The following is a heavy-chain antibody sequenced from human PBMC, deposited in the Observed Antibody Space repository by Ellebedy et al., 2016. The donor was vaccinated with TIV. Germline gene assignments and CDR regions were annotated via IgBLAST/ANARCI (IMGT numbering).Heavy chain of an antibody. V-gene: IGHV1-46*01. CDR3: AREGLGEMATLPIDY. Sequence: ASVKVSXKASGYTFTSYYMHWVRQAPGQGLEWMGIINPSGGSTSYAQKFQGRVTMTRDTSTSTVYMELSSLRSEDTAVYYCAREGLGEMATLPIDYWGQGTLVTVSS. CDR1: GYTFTSYY. CDR2: INPSGGST. D-gene: IGHD5-24*01. J-gene: IGHJ4*02.